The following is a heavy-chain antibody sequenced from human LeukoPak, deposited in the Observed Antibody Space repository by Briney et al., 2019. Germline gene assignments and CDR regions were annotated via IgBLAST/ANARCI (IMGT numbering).Heavy chain of an antibody. Sequence: PSETLSLTCTVSGGSISSSSYYWGWIRQPPGKGLEWIGSIYYSGSTNYNPSLKSRVTISVDTSKNQFSLKLSSVTAADTAVYYCAREGMGDSSGYYSSFDYWGQGTLVTVSS. CDR2: IYYSGST. J-gene: IGHJ4*02. V-gene: IGHV4-39*07. CDR3: AREGMGDSSGYYSSFDY. D-gene: IGHD3-22*01. CDR1: GGSISSSSYY.